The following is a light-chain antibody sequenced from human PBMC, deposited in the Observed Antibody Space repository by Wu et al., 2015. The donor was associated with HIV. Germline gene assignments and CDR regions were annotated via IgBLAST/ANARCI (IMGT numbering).Light chain of an antibody. J-gene: IGKJ4*01. CDR1: ESMSSTY. Sequence: EIVLTQSPATLSLSPGERATLSCRASESMSSTYLAWYQQKPGQAPRLLIYGASSRATGIPDRFSGSGSGTDFTLTINRLEPEDFAVYYCHHYGWSPQAFGGGTRLEIK. CDR2: GAS. CDR3: HHYGWSPQA. V-gene: IGKV3-20*01.